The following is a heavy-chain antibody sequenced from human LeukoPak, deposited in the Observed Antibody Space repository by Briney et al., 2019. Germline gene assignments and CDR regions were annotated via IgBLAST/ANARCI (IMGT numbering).Heavy chain of an antibody. D-gene: IGHD2-21*01. J-gene: IGHJ4*02. CDR1: GGSISRYY. Sequence: PSETLSLTCTVSGGSISRYYWNWIRQPAGKGLEWIGRIYGSGSTTYNPSLKSRVRLSVDTSKNQFSLKLSSVTAADTAVYYCARHLFALPPFDYWGQGTLVTVSS. CDR3: ARHLFALPPFDY. CDR2: IYGSGST. V-gene: IGHV4-4*07.